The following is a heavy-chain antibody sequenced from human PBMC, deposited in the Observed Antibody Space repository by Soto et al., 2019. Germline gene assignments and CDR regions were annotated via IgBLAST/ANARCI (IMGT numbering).Heavy chain of an antibody. V-gene: IGHV3-23*01. Sequence: EVQLLDSGGGSVQPGGSLRLSCAASGFTFSNYGMSWVRQAPGKGLEWFSSIVASGGSTYYADLVKGRFTISRDNSENNLYLQMNSLRAEDTAVYYCVKERLQRGFDYWGQGTLVTVSS. CDR3: VKERLQRGFDY. CDR2: IVASGGST. CDR1: GFTFSNYG. J-gene: IGHJ4*02. D-gene: IGHD6-25*01.